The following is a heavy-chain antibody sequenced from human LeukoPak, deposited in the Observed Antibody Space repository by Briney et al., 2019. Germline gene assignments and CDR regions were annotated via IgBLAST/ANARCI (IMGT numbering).Heavy chain of an antibody. CDR3: ARAIYGDYASTDYYYYYGLDV. D-gene: IGHD4-17*01. CDR2: ITINGGST. Sequence: GGSLRLSCVASGFTFSTHAMHWVRQAPGKGLEYVSGITINGGSTYYLDSVKGRFTVSRDNSKNTLFLQMGSLRAEDMAVYYCARAIYGDYASTDYYYYYGLDVWGQGTTVTVSS. CDR1: GFTFSTHA. J-gene: IGHJ6*02. V-gene: IGHV3-64*02.